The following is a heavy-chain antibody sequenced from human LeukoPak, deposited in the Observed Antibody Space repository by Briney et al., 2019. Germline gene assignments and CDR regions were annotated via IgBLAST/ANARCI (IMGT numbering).Heavy chain of an antibody. Sequence: RGSLRLSCAASGFTFSSYAMSWVRQAPGKGPVWVSRIHTDGSSTSYADSVKGRFTISRDNSKNTPYLQMNSLRAEDTAVYYCARESPSSIAAAGSIDYWGQGTLVTVSS. CDR1: GFTFSSYA. J-gene: IGHJ4*02. V-gene: IGHV3-23*03. CDR3: ARESPSSIAAAGSIDY. D-gene: IGHD6-13*01. CDR2: IHTDGSST.